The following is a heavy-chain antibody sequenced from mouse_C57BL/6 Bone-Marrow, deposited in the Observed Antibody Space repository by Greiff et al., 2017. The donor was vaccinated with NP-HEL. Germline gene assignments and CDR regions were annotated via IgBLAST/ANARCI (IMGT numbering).Heavy chain of an antibody. D-gene: IGHD2-4*01. CDR2: ISNGGGST. CDR3: ARVYYDYDGPYYYAMDY. J-gene: IGHJ4*01. CDR1: GFTFSDYY. V-gene: IGHV5-12*01. Sequence: EVHLVESGGGLVQPGGSLKLSCAASGFTFSDYYMYWVRQTPEKRLEWVAYISNGGGSTYYPDTVKGRFTISRDNAKNTLYLQMSRLKSEDTAMYYCARVYYDYDGPYYYAMDYWGQGTSVTVSS.